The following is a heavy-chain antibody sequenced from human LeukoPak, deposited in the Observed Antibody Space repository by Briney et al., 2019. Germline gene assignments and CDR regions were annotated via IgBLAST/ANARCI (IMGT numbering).Heavy chain of an antibody. CDR3: IKVIMFAFDI. CDR1: GFTFSSYT. J-gene: IGHJ3*02. Sequence: GGSLRLSCAASGFTFSSYTMSWVRQAPGKGLEWVSGVSGSGGNIHYADSVKGRFTISRDNSKNTMYLQMNSLRAEDTAVYFCIKVIMFAFDIWGQGTMVTVSS. V-gene: IGHV3-23*01. D-gene: IGHD3-10*02. CDR2: VSGSGGNI.